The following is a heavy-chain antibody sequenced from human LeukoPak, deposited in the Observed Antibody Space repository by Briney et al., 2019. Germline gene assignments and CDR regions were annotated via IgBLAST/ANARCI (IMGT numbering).Heavy chain of an antibody. J-gene: IGHJ4*02. CDR3: AKLEWELGNFDY. V-gene: IGHV3-23*01. Sequence: GGSLRLSCAASGFTFSSYGMSWVRQAPGKGLEWVSAISGSGGSTYYADSVKGRFTISRDNSKNTLYLQMNSLRAEDTAVYYCAKLEWELGNFDYWGQGTLVTVSS. D-gene: IGHD1-26*01. CDR1: GFTFSSYG. CDR2: ISGSGGST.